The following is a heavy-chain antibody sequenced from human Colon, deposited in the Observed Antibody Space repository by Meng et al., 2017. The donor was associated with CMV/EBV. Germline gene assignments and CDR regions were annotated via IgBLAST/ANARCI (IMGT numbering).Heavy chain of an antibody. CDR1: GFTCSSYA. D-gene: IGHD6-19*01. Sequence: SGFTCSSYAISWVRQAPGKGLEWVSTLSGDGGGSYYTDSVKGRFTISRDNSKNTLYLQMNSLRVEDTAVYYCAKVQAVGGTQTFDYWGQGTLVTVSS. J-gene: IGHJ4*02. CDR2: LSGDGGGS. CDR3: AKVQAVGGTQTFDY. V-gene: IGHV3-23*01.